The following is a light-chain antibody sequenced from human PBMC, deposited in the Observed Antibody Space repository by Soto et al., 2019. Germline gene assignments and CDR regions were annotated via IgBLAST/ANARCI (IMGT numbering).Light chain of an antibody. CDR3: CSYAGSHPVI. J-gene: IGLJ2*01. CDR1: DSDLGGYNY. Sequence: QSALAQPRSVSGSPGQSVAISCTGTDSDLGGYNYVSWYQQHPGKAPKVIISDVSKRPSGVPDRFSGSKSGNTASLTISGLQTEDEADYYCCSYAGSHPVIFGGGTKVTVL. CDR2: DVS. V-gene: IGLV2-11*01.